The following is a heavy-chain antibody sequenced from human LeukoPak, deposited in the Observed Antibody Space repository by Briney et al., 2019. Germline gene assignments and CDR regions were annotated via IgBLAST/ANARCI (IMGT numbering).Heavy chain of an antibody. V-gene: IGHV1-69*10. CDR2: IIPIFGIA. Sequence: SVKVSCKASGGTFSSFAISWVRQAPGQGLEWMGGIIPIFGIANYAQKFQGRVTITADKSTSTAYMELSSLRSEDTAVYYCASGARAYCGGDCFDYWGQGTLVTVSS. D-gene: IGHD2-21*01. CDR3: ASGARAYCGGDCFDY. J-gene: IGHJ4*02. CDR1: GGTFSSFA.